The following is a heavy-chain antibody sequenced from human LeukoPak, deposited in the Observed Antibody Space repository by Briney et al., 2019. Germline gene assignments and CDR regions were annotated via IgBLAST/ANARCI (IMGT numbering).Heavy chain of an antibody. CDR2: FYYSGST. CDR1: GGSISSRSYS. V-gene: IGHV4-39*01. Sequence: SETLSLTCTVSGGSISSRSYSWGWIRQPPGKGLEWMGSFYYSGSTYYNPSLKSRVTMSVDTSKNQFSLKLSSVTAADTAVYYCPYCSSTSCYWGYYFDYWGQGTLVTVSS. CDR3: PYCSSTSCYWGYYFDY. J-gene: IGHJ4*02. D-gene: IGHD2-2*01.